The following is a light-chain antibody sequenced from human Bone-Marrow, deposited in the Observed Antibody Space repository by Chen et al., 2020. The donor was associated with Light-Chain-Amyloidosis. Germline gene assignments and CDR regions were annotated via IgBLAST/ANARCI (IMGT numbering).Light chain of an antibody. Sequence: QSALTQPASVSGSPGQSITISCTGTSGDVGTYNYVSWYQQHPGKAPKVMIYAVSNRPSGGSSRFSGAKSGNTASLTISGLQAEDEADYYCSSFTSSSSYVFGPGTKVTVL. CDR1: SGDVGTYNY. V-gene: IGLV2-14*01. J-gene: IGLJ1*01. CDR3: SSFTSSSSYV. CDR2: AVS.